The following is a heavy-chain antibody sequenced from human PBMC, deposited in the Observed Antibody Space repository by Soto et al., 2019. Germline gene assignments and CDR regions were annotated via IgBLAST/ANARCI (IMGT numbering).Heavy chain of an antibody. CDR3: APLSVSLSGPYGIHV. D-gene: IGHD2-15*01. CDR2: MLYSGLT. J-gene: IGHJ6*02. CDR1: GYSVSSSDYY. Sequence: PSDTLSLTCSVSGYSVSSSDYYWAWIRQPSGKGLEWIGSMLYSGLTYYNPSLKSRVTLSVDTSKNQFSVRLNSVTASDTAVYYCAPLSVSLSGPYGIHVWGQGTTVTVS. V-gene: IGHV4-39*01.